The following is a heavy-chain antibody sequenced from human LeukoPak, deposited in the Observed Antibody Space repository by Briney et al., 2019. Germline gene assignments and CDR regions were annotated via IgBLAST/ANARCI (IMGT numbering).Heavy chain of an antibody. CDR2: INAGNGNT. J-gene: IGHJ4*02. CDR1: GYTFTSYA. V-gene: IGHV1-3*01. Sequence: GASVKVSCKACGYTFTSYAMQWERQAPGQRLEWMGWINAGNGNTKYSQKFQGRVTITRDTSASTAYMELSSLRSEDTAVYYCARDRMITFGGVTASSQSSDYWGQGTLVTVSS. CDR3: ARDRMITFGGVTASSQSSDY. D-gene: IGHD3-16*01.